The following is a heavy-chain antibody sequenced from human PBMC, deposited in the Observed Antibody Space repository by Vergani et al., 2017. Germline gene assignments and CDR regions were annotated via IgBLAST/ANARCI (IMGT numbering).Heavy chain of an antibody. CDR2: IYYSGST. CDR1: GGSISSSRYY. D-gene: IGHD6-19*01. V-gene: IGHV4-39*01. CDR3: ARLGIGVAGTIGY. Sequence: QLQLPESGPGLVKPSETLSLTCTVSGGSISSSRYYWGWIRQPPGKGLEWFGSIYYSGSTYYNPSLRSRVTISVDTSKNQFSLRLSSVTAEDTAGYYCARLGIGVAGTIGYWGQGTLVTVSS. J-gene: IGHJ4*02.